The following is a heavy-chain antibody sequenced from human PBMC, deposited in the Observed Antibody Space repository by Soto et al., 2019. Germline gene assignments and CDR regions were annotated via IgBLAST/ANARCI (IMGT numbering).Heavy chain of an antibody. J-gene: IGHJ1*01. CDR3: ASLCLGGYFQH. Sequence: PGESIKIWCKGSRYSFTGYWIGWERQMPGKGLELMGIIYPCDSDTRYSPSFQGQVTISADKSISTAYLQWSSLKDSDNAMYYCASLCLGGYFQHWGQGTLVTVSS. V-gene: IGHV5-51*01. CDR1: RYSFTGYW. CDR2: IYPCDSDT.